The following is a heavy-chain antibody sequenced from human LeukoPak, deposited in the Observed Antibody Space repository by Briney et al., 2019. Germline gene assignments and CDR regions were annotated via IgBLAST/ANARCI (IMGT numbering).Heavy chain of an antibody. D-gene: IGHD3-9*01. CDR1: GGSISSYY. CDR2: IYYSGST. Sequence: SETLSLTCTVSGGSISSYYWSWIRQPPGKGLEWIGYIYYSGSTNYNPSLKSRVTISVDTSKNQFSLKLSSVTAADTAVYYCAQINYDILTGYSKKTPKYFDYWGQGTLVTVSS. J-gene: IGHJ4*02. V-gene: IGHV4-59*12. CDR3: AQINYDILTGYSKKTPKYFDY.